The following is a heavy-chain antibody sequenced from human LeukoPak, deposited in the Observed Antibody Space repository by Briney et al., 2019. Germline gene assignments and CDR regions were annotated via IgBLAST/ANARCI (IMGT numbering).Heavy chain of an antibody. D-gene: IGHD3-3*01. Sequence: PSETLSLTCAVYGGSFSGYYWSWSRQPPGKGLQWIGEINHSGSTNYNPSLKSRVTISVDTSKNQFSLKLSSVTAADTAVYYCARAVFWSGYPYYYYYMDVWGKGTTVTVSS. V-gene: IGHV4-34*01. CDR1: GGSFSGYY. J-gene: IGHJ6*03. CDR2: INHSGST. CDR3: ARAVFWSGYPYYYYYMDV.